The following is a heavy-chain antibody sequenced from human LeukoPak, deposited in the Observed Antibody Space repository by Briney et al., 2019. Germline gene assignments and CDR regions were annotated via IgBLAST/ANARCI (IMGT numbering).Heavy chain of an antibody. J-gene: IGHJ2*01. V-gene: IGHV4-39*01. Sequence: PSETLSLTCTVSGGSISSSSYYWGWIRQPPGKGLEWIGSIYYSGSTYYNPSLKSRVTISVDTSKNQFSLKLSSVTAADTAVYYCARHELRWLRWYFDLWGRGTLVTVSS. CDR1: GGSISSSSYY. CDR2: IYYSGST. CDR3: ARHELRWLRWYFDL. D-gene: IGHD4-23*01.